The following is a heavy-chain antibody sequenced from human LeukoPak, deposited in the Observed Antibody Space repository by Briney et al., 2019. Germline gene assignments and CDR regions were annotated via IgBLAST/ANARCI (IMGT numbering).Heavy chain of an antibody. CDR1: GYTFTSYY. D-gene: IGHD3-22*01. J-gene: IGHJ1*01. Sequence: ASVKVSCKASGYTFTSYYMHWVRQAPGQGLEWMGIINPSGGSTSYAQKFQGRVTMTRDTSTSTVYMELSSLRSEDTAVYYCASGDYYDSSGYYRNEYFQHWGQGTLVTVSS. CDR2: INPSGGST. CDR3: ASGDYYDSSGYYRNEYFQH. V-gene: IGHV1-46*01.